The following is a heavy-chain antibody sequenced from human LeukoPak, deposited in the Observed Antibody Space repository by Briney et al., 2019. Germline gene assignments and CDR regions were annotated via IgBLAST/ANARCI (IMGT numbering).Heavy chain of an antibody. J-gene: IGHJ4*02. V-gene: IGHV3-23*01. CDR2: KSGSGGST. D-gene: IGHD3-16*01. CDR3: AKRSSTDVWGSYADY. Sequence: GGSLRLSCAASGFTLSDHYMDWVRQAPGKGLEWVSGKSGSGGSTYYADSVKGRFTISRDNSKNTLYLQMNSLRAEDTAVYYCAKRSSTDVWGSYADYWGQGTLVTVSS. CDR1: GFTLSDHY.